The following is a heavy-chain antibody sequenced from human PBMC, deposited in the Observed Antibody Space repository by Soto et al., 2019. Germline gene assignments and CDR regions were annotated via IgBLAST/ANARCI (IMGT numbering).Heavy chain of an antibody. D-gene: IGHD3-10*01. CDR2: IDEHGSEK. J-gene: IGHJ3*01. CDR1: GFTFSSYW. Sequence: GGSLRLSCAASGFTFSSYWMTWFRQAPGKGLQWVANIDEHGSEKFYVDSVKGRFTISRDNAKNSLYLEMNSLRAEDTAVYYCARDRNFGSGSRFLDAFDLWGQGTMVTVSS. V-gene: IGHV3-7*01. CDR3: ARDRNFGSGSRFLDAFDL.